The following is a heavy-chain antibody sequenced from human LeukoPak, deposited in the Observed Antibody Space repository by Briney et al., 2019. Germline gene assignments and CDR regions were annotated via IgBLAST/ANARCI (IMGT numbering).Heavy chain of an antibody. CDR1: GFTFSSYS. CDR3: ARGPLAAVVPFGY. D-gene: IGHD6-13*01. J-gene: IGHJ4*02. CDR2: ISSSSSYI. Sequence: GRSLRLSYAASGFTFSSYSMNWVRQAPGKGLEWVSSISSSSSYIYYADSVKGRFTISRDNAKNSLYLQMNSLRAEDTAVYYCARGPLAAVVPFGYWGQGTLVTVSS. V-gene: IGHV3-21*01.